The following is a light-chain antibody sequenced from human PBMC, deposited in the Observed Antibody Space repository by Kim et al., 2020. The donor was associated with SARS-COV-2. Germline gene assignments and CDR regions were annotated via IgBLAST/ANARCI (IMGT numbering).Light chain of an antibody. V-gene: IGKV3-15*01. CDR1: QTISNK. J-gene: IGKJ4*01. CDR2: GAS. CDR3: QQYNNWPPLS. Sequence: SPGESATLSCRAGQTISNKVAWYQHQPGQPPRLLIFGASTRATGVPARFSGSGSGTEFTLAISSLQSEDFVVYYCQQYNNWPPLSFGGGTKVDIK.